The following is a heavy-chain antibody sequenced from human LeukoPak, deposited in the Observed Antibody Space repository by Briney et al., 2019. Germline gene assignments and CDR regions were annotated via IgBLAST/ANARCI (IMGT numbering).Heavy chain of an antibody. J-gene: IGHJ4*02. D-gene: IGHD5-12*01. V-gene: IGHV1-24*01. CDR1: GYTFIGYH. Sequence: ASVKVSCKASGYTFIGYHMHWVRQAPGKGLEWMGGFDPEDGETIYAQKFQGRVTMTEDTSTDTAYMELSSLRSEDTAVYYCATVSGYDRDFDYWGQGTLVTVSS. CDR3: ATVSGYDRDFDY. CDR2: FDPEDGET.